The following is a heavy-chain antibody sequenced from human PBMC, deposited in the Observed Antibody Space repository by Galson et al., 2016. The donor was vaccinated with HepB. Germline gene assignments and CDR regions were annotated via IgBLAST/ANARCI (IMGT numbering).Heavy chain of an antibody. Sequence: SLRLSCAAYGLPVSNDYMSWVRQAPGKGLKWVSVSYGDGRTYYAESVKGRFTISRDTSKNTVFLQMNSLRGEDTAVYYRARDPGFRNGMDVWSQGTTVTVS. CDR1: GLPVSNDY. J-gene: IGHJ6*02. CDR2: SYGDGRT. V-gene: IGHV3-53*01. CDR3: ARDPGFRNGMDV.